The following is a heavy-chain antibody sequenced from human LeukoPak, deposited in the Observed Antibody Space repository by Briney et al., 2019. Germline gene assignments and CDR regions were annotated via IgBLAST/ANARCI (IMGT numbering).Heavy chain of an antibody. Sequence: PGGSLRLSCGASGFIFRSYAMSWVRQAPGKGLEWVSAISGSGGSTYYADSVKGRFTISRDNSKNTLYLQMNSLRAEDTAVYYCAKDPYYYDSSGYFYWGQGTLVTVSS. CDR2: ISGSGGST. CDR1: GFIFRSYA. D-gene: IGHD3-22*01. J-gene: IGHJ4*02. CDR3: AKDPYYYDSSGYFY. V-gene: IGHV3-23*01.